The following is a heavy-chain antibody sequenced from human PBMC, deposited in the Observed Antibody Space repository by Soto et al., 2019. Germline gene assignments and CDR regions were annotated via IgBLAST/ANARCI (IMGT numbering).Heavy chain of an antibody. CDR3: AKDDSLEWFFPLDA. J-gene: IGHJ5*02. V-gene: IGHV3-23*01. D-gene: IGHD3-3*01. CDR2: ISGGGSDT. Sequence: EVHLLESGGGLVQPGGSLRLSCSASGFTFRSYAMSWVRQAPGKGLEWVSGISGGGSDTYYSDSVRGRFTISRDNSKNTLYLQMNSLRVEDSAAYFCAKDDSLEWFFPLDAWGEGSLVTISS. CDR1: GFTFRSYA.